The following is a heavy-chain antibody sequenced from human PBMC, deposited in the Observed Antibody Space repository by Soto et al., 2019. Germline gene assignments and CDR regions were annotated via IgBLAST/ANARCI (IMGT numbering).Heavy chain of an antibody. CDR2: ISYDGSNK. D-gene: IGHD3-3*01. J-gene: IGHJ6*02. V-gene: IGHV3-30*18. CDR3: AKDLNQYYDFWSGYYSHGMDV. CDR1: GFTFSSYG. Sequence: GSLRLSCAASGFTFSSYGMHWVRQAPGKGLEWVAVISYDGSNKYYADSVKGRFTISRDNSKNTLYLQMNSLRAEDTAVYYCAKDLNQYYDFWSGYYSHGMDVWGQGTTVTVSS.